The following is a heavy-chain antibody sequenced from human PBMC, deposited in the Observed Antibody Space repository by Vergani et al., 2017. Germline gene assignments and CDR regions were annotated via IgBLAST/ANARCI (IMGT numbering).Heavy chain of an antibody. J-gene: IGHJ4*02. D-gene: IGHD1-26*01. CDR1: GFTFSSYG. V-gene: IGHV3-30*02. CDR2: IRYDGSNK. CDR3: AKTGERSYWSFGNDY. Sequence: QVQLVESGGGVVQPGGSLRLSCAASGFTFSSYGMHWVRQAPAKGLEWVAFIRYDGSNKYYADSVKGRFTISRDNSKNTLYLQMNSLRAEDTAVDYCAKTGERSYWSFGNDYWGQGTLVTVSS.